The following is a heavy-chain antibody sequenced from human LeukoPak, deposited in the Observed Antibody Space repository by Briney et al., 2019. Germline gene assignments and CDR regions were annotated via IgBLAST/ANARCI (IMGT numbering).Heavy chain of an antibody. D-gene: IGHD3-22*01. CDR3: ARDGESGYPSWFDP. V-gene: IGHV1-8*01. J-gene: IGHJ5*02. CDR2: MNPNSGNT. CDR1: GYTFTSYD. Sequence: GASVKVSCKASGYTFTSYDINWVRQATGQGLEWMGWMNPNSGNTGYAQKFQGRVTMTTDTSTSTAYMELRSLRSDDTAVYYCARDGESGYPSWFDPWGQGTLVTVSS.